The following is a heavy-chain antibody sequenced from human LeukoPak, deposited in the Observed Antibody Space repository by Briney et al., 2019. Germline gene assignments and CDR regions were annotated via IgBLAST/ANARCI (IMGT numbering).Heavy chain of an antibody. CDR3: ARRGFRAVAGTYDAFDI. Sequence: SETLSLTCTVSGGSISSYYWSWIRQPAGKGLEWIGRIYTCGSTNYNPSLKSRVTMSVDTSKNQFSLKLSSVTAADTAVYYCARRGFRAVAGTYDAFDIWGQGTMVTVSS. D-gene: IGHD6-19*01. CDR2: IYTCGST. CDR1: GGSISSYY. J-gene: IGHJ3*02. V-gene: IGHV4-4*07.